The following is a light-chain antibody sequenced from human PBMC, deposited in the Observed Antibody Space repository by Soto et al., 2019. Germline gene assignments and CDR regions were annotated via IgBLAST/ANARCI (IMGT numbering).Light chain of an antibody. CDR3: SSYTTSSTLYV. J-gene: IGLJ1*01. V-gene: IGLV2-14*03. Sequence: SVVAQPASLSGAPGQASTISRPGTSSDVCAFDYASWSQQSPGKAPKYIIYDVTNRPSGVSYRFSGSKSGNTASLTISGLQAEDEADYYCSSYTTSSTLYVFGTGTKVTVL. CDR2: DVT. CDR1: SSDVCAFDY.